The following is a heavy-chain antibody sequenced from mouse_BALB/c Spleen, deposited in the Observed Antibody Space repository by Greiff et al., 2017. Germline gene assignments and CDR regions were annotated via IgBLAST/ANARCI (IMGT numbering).Heavy chain of an antibody. Sequence: LQQPGSELVRPGASVKLSCKASGYTFTSYWMHWVKQRPGQGLEWIGNIYPGSGSTNYDEKFKSKATLTVDTSSSTAYMQLSSLTSEDSAVYYCTGDYYGSSYRYFDVWGAGTTVTVSS. J-gene: IGHJ1*01. D-gene: IGHD1-1*01. V-gene: IGHV1S22*01. CDR2: IYPGSGST. CDR1: GYTFTSYW. CDR3: TGDYYGSSYRYFDV.